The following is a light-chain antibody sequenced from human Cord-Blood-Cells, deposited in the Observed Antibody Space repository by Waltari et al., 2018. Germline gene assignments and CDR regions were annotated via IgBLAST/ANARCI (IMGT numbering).Light chain of an antibody. CDR3: CSYGRSFTYV. J-gene: IGLJ1*01. V-gene: IGLV2-11*01. Sequence: QSALTQPRSVSGSPGQSVTIPCTGTSSDVGGYHYVSRYQQHPDQTPKLLIYDVSKRASRVPGCFSGSKSGNTACLTISGLQAEGEADYYCCSYGRSFTYVVGSGTKVTLL. CDR1: SSDVGGYHY. CDR2: DVS.